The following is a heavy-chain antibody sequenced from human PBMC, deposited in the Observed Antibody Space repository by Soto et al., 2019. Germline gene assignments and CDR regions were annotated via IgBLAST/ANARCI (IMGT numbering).Heavy chain of an antibody. D-gene: IGHD1-20*01. CDR3: VTESWYKFEY. CDR1: GLTISDFY. J-gene: IGHJ4*02. CDR2: TSHNGDST. V-gene: IGHV3-11*05. Sequence: QVQLVESGGGLVTPGGSLRLSCEVSGLTISDFYMSWIRQAPGKGPEWVSYTSHNGDSTNYADSVKGRFTISRDNAKNSLYLQMNSLRVEDTAVYFCVTESWYKFEYWGQGNMVTVSS.